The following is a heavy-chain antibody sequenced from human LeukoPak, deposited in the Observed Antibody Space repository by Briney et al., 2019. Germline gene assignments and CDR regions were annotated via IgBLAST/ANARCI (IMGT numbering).Heavy chain of an antibody. J-gene: IGHJ5*02. V-gene: IGHV3-21*01. D-gene: IGHD2-15*01. CDR2: ISTSSSYI. Sequence: PGGSLRLSCTASGFTFGSYSMNWVRQAPGKGLEWVSSISTSSSYIYYADSVKGRFTISRDNARNSLYLQMNTLRAEDTAVYSCARGADGVSSNSRGWFDPWGQGTLVTVSS. CDR1: GFTFGSYS. CDR3: ARGADGVSSNSRGWFDP.